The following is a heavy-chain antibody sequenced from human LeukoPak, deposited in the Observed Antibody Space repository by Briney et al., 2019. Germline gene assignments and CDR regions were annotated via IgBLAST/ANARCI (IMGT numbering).Heavy chain of an antibody. J-gene: IGHJ4*02. CDR1: GFTFSGYS. D-gene: IGHD1-26*01. Sequence: GGSLRLSCAASGFTFSGYSMNWVRQAPGKGLEWVSYISSSSSTIYYADSVEGRFTISRDNAKNSLYLQMYSLRAEDTAVYYCARLINGRIDYWGQGTLVTVSS. CDR2: ISSSSSTI. CDR3: ARLINGRIDY. V-gene: IGHV3-48*04.